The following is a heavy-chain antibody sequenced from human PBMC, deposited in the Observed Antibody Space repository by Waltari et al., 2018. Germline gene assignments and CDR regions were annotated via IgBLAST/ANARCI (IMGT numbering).Heavy chain of an antibody. CDR1: GFTFSSYA. V-gene: IGHV3-23*04. J-gene: IGHJ3*02. D-gene: IGHD3-3*01. Sequence: EVQLVESGGGLVQPGGSLRLSCEASGFTFSSYAMSWVRQAPGKGLEWVSAISASGGSTYYADSVKGRFTISRDNSKNTLYLRMNSLRAEDTAIYYCAKDSSSYYDFWSGTDAFDIWGQGTMVIVSS. CDR3: AKDSSSYYDFWSGTDAFDI. CDR2: ISASGGST.